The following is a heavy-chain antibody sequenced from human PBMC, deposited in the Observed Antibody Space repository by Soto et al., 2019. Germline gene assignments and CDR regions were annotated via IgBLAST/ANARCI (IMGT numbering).Heavy chain of an antibody. J-gene: IGHJ4*02. Sequence: PSETLSLTCTVSGGSISNSSYYWGWIRQPPGKGLEWIGSIYYSGSTYYNPSLKSRVIISVDTSKNQFSLKLRSVTAADTAVYYCARHASSGSVTGYYTDYWGQGTLVTVSS. D-gene: IGHD3-9*01. CDR2: IYYSGST. V-gene: IGHV4-39*01. CDR3: ARHASSGSVTGYYTDY. CDR1: GGSISNSSYY.